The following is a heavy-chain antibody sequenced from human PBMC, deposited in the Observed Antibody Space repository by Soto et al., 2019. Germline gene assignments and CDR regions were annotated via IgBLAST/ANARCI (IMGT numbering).Heavy chain of an antibody. J-gene: IGHJ6*02. CDR2: INAGNGNT. D-gene: IGHD3-3*01. CDR3: ARDGFFGYGVVYYYGMDV. Sequence: QVQLVQSGAEVKKPGASVKVSCKASGYTFTSYAMHWVRQAPGQRLEWMGWINAGNGNTKYSQKFQGRVTITRDTSACTAYMELSSLRSEDTAVDYCARDGFFGYGVVYYYGMDVWGQGATVTVSS. CDR1: GYTFTSYA. V-gene: IGHV1-3*01.